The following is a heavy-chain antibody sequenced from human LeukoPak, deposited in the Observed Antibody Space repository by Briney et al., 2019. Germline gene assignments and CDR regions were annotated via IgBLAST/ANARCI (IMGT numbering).Heavy chain of an antibody. CDR1: GGSFSGYY. Sequence: SETLSLTCAVYGGSFSGYYWSWIRQTPGKGLEWIGDIIHSGSSKYNPSLKSRVTISLDTSKNQFSLRLTSVTAADTATYYCVGGSLLNPGYYFDYWGQGTLVTVSS. V-gene: IGHV4-34*01. D-gene: IGHD2/OR15-2a*01. CDR3: VGGSLLNPGYYFDY. CDR2: IIHSGSS. J-gene: IGHJ4*02.